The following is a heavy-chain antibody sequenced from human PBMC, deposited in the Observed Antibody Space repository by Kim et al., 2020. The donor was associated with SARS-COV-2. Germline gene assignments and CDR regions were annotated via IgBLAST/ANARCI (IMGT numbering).Heavy chain of an antibody. CDR3: ARRTRHFTLFTIFXXVSXXDV. CDR2: XNHSGTT. D-gene: IGHD3-3*01. CDR1: GGTLNSWSAIENF. Sequence: SETLSLTCAVNGGTLNSWSAIENFWTWIRQAPGKGMXWIGEXNHSGTTNYNPSLXXRVTVAVDPAKNQFPLRPTPVSAADTAVYFCARRTRHFTLFTIFXXVSXXDVXXXGTTXXVS. V-gene: IGHV4-34*01. J-gene: IGHJ6*01.